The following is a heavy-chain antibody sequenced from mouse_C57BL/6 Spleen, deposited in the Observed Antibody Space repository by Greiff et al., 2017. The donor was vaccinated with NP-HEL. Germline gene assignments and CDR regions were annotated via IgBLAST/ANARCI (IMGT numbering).Heavy chain of an antibody. CDR1: GFTFSSYA. J-gene: IGHJ4*01. CDR2: ISSGGDYI. D-gene: IGHD2-5*01. Sequence: DVMLVESGEGLVKPGGSLKLSCAASGFTFSSYAMSWVRQTPEKRLEWVAYISSGGDYIYYADTVKGRFTISRDNARNTLYLQMSSLKSEDTAMYYCTREYYYSNYEGHYYAMDYWGQGTSVTVSS. V-gene: IGHV5-9-1*02. CDR3: TREYYYSNYEGHYYAMDY.